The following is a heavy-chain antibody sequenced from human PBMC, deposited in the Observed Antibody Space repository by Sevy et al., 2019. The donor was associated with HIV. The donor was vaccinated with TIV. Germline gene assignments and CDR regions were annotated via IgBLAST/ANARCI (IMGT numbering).Heavy chain of an antibody. V-gene: IGHV3-33*01. Sequence: GGSLRLSCAASGFTFSSYGMHWVRQAPGKGLEWVAVIWYDGSNKYYADSVKGRFTISRDNSKNTLYLQMNSLRAEDTAVYYCARAKATAMVMVLDYWGQGTLVTVSS. D-gene: IGHD5-18*01. CDR3: ARAKATAMVMVLDY. CDR2: IWYDGSNK. CDR1: GFTFSSYG. J-gene: IGHJ4*02.